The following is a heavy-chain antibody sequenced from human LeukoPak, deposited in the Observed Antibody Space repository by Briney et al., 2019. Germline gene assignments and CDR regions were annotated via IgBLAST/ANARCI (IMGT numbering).Heavy chain of an antibody. D-gene: IGHD5-24*01. CDR3: ARPLEGYNFPGESGV. V-gene: IGHV7-4-1*02. J-gene: IGHJ4*02. Sequence: ASVTVSFKASGYIFARYAIQWVRQAPGQGLEWMGWINTDTGEPTYAQGFTGRFVFSLDTSVSTAFLQITGLKAEDTAVYYCARPLEGYNFPGESGVWGQGTLVTVSS. CDR2: INTDTGEP. CDR1: GYIFARYA.